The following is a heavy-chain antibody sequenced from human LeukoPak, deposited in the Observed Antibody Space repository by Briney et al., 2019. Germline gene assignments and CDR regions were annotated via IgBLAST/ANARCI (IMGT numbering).Heavy chain of an antibody. CDR3: ARDGLLDLRGYSEEFDY. CDR2: INHSGST. J-gene: IGHJ4*02. Sequence: SETLSLTCAVYGGSFSGYYWSWIRQPPGKGLEWIGEINHSGSTNYNPSLKSRVTISVDTSKNQFSLKLSSVTAADTAVYYCARDGLLDLRGYSEEFDYWGQGTLVTVSS. CDR1: GGSFSGYY. V-gene: IGHV4-34*01. D-gene: IGHD5-18*01.